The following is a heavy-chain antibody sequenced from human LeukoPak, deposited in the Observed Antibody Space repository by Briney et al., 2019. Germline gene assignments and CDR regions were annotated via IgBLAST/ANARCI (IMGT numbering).Heavy chain of an antibody. Sequence: GGSLRLSCVASGFTFSTFWMTWVRQAPGKVLEWVANIKQDGTEKYYVDSVKGRFTISRDNAKNSLYVQMDSLRAEDTVVYYCAKGWSFDIRGQGTMVTVTS. D-gene: IGHD2-15*01. J-gene: IGHJ3*02. V-gene: IGHV3-7*01. CDR2: IKQDGTEK. CDR1: GFTFSTFW. CDR3: AKGWSFDI.